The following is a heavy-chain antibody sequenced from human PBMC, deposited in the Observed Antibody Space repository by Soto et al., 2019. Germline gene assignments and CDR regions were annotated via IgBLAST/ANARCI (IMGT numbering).Heavy chain of an antibody. Sequence: EVQLVESGGGLVQPGGSLRLSCAASGFTFSSYAMHWVRQAPGKGLEYVSAISSYGGSTYYANSVKGRFTISRDNSKNTLYLQMGSQRAEDMAVYYCARDPDSSGYYYFDYWGQGTLVTVSS. CDR2: ISSYGGST. D-gene: IGHD3-22*01. CDR1: GFTFSSYA. V-gene: IGHV3-64*01. CDR3: ARDPDSSGYYYFDY. J-gene: IGHJ4*02.